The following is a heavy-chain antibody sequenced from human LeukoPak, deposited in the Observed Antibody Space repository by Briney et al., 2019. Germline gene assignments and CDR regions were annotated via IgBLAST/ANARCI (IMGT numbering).Heavy chain of an antibody. CDR2: IYYSGST. J-gene: IGHJ3*02. CDR1: GDSISSSSYY. CDR3: ARLSTYYDYVWGSYRYKAFDI. Sequence: SETLSLTCTVSGDSISSSSYYWGWIRQPPGKGLEWIGTIYYSGSTYYNPSLKSRVTISADTSKNQFSLKLSSVTAADTAVYYCARLSTYYDYVWGSYRYKAFDIWGQGTMVTVSS. D-gene: IGHD3-16*02. V-gene: IGHV4-39*01.